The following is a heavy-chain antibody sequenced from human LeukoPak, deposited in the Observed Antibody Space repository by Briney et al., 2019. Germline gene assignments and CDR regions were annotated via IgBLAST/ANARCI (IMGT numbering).Heavy chain of an antibody. V-gene: IGHV3-30*02. Sequence: GGSLRLSRAASGFTFSSYGMHWVRQAPGKGLEWVACIRYNGSNKYYTASVKGRFTISRDSSKNTLSLKMNSLRAEDTAVYYCAKHRRIYYDSTDYHDAFDIWGQGTMVTVSS. CDR3: AKHRRIYYDSTDYHDAFDI. CDR1: GFTFSSYG. J-gene: IGHJ3*02. CDR2: IRYNGSNK. D-gene: IGHD3-22*01.